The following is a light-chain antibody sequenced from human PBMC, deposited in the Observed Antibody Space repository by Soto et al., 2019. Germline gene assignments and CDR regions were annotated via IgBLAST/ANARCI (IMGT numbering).Light chain of an antibody. Sequence: EIVLTQSPGTLSLSPGERATLSCRASQSVSSGYLAWYQQKPGQAPRPLIYGASSRAIGIPDRFSGSGSGTDFTLTISRLEPEDFAVYYCQQYGSSPWTFGQGTKVDI. V-gene: IGKV3-20*01. CDR1: QSVSSGY. CDR2: GAS. CDR3: QQYGSSPWT. J-gene: IGKJ1*01.